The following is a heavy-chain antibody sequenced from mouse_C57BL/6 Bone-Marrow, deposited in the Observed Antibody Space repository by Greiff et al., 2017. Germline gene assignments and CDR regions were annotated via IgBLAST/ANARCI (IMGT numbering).Heavy chain of an antibody. J-gene: IGHJ3*01. CDR1: GYTFTSYW. CDR3: ARVSYYNAY. D-gene: IGHD2-12*01. Sequence: QVQLQQPGAELVRPGTSVKLSCKASGYTFTSYWMHWVKQRPGQGLEWIGVIDPSDSYTNYNHKFKGKATLTVDTSSSTAYMQLSSLTSEDSAVYDCARVSYYNAYWGQGTLVTVSA. CDR2: IDPSDSYT. V-gene: IGHV1-59*01.